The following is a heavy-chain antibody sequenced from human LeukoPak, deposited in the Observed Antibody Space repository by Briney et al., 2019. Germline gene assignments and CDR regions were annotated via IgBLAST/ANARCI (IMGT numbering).Heavy chain of an antibody. CDR1: GDSLSSNSAA. CDR3: ARKRSNGPLDY. Sequence: SQTLSLTRAISGDSLSSNSAAWNWIRPSPSGGLEWLGRTYFRSKWYEDYAVSVKGRITVNPDTSKNQFSLHLNYVTPEDTAVYYCARKRSNGPLDYWGQGTLVTVSS. V-gene: IGHV6-1*01. CDR2: TYFRSKWYE. J-gene: IGHJ4*02. D-gene: IGHD3-16*01.